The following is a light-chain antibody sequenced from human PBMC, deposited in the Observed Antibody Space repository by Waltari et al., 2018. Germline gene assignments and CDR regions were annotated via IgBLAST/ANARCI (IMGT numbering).Light chain of an antibody. V-gene: IGLV3-21*01. CDR2: YDN. CDR3: QVWDANTDPGV. J-gene: IGLJ1*01. Sequence: SYVLTQPPSVSVAPGEPARITCWGNNIESKSVHWYRQRPGQAPVVVISYDNDRAAGSPERFSGSNSGNTATLTISRVEAGDEADYYCQVWDANTDPGVFGTGTEVTVL. CDR1: NIESKS.